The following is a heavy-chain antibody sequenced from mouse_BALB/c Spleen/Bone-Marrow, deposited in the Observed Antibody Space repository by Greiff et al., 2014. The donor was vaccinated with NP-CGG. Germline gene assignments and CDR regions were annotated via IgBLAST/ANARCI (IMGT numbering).Heavy chain of an antibody. V-gene: IGHV1-63*01. CDR2: IYPGSGNT. J-gene: IGHJ3*01. CDR3: ARLRGYSQAWFAY. D-gene: IGHD2-3*01. CDR1: GYAFTNYW. Sequence: VQLQQSGAELVRPGTSVKISCKASGYAFTNYWLGWVKQRPGHGLEWIGDIYPGSGNTYYNEKFKGKATLNADKSSSTAYMQLSSLTSEDSAVYFCARLRGYSQAWFAYWGQGTLVTVSA.